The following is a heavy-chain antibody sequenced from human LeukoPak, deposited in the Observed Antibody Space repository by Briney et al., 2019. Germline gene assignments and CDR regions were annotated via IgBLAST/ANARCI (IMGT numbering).Heavy chain of an antibody. J-gene: IGHJ4*02. CDR1: GFTFDDYG. D-gene: IGHD4-17*01. CDR2: INWNGGST. V-gene: IGHV3-20*04. CDR3: ATARWVTTDFDY. Sequence: GGSLRLSCAASGFTFDDYGMSWVRQAPGKGLEWVSGINWNGGSTGYADSVKGRFTISRDNAKNTLYLQMNSLRAEDTAVYYCATARWVTTDFDYWGQGTLVTVSS.